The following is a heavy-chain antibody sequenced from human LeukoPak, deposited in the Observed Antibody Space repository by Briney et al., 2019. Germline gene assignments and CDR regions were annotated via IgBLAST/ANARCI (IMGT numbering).Heavy chain of an antibody. Sequence: SETLSLTCTVSAGSINTYFWTWVRQPAGKGLEWIGRISGSGTAYYNPSLESRVTISLDTANNQLLLRMTSVSAADTAVYYCARGTELTRTSGHYSFDYWGQGTLVSVSS. V-gene: IGHV4-4*07. D-gene: IGHD1-7*01. CDR2: ISGSGTA. CDR3: ARGTELTRTSGHYSFDY. CDR1: AGSINTYF. J-gene: IGHJ4*02.